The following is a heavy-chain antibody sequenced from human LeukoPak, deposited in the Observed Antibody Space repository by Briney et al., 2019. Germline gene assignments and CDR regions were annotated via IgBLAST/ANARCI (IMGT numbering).Heavy chain of an antibody. V-gene: IGHV4-4*02. Sequence: SETLSLTCAVSGGSISSGNWWSWVRQPPGKGLEWIGEIYHSGSTNYNPSLKSRVTISVDKSKNQFSLKLSSVTAADTAVYYCARGIHYDSSGYYYWGQGTLVTVSS. CDR1: GGSISSGNW. D-gene: IGHD3-22*01. CDR2: IYHSGST. J-gene: IGHJ4*02. CDR3: ARGIHYDSSGYYY.